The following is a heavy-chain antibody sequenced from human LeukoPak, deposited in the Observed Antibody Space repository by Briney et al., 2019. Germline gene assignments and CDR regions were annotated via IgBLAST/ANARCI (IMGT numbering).Heavy chain of an antibody. Sequence: ASVKVSCKASGYTFTSYDINWVRQATGQGLGWMGWMNPNSGNTGYAQKFQGRVTITRNTSISTAYMELSSLRSEDTAVYYCARVLSRFGDFEYWGQGTLVTVSS. J-gene: IGHJ4*02. CDR3: ARVLSRFGDFEY. D-gene: IGHD3-10*01. V-gene: IGHV1-8*03. CDR2: MNPNSGNT. CDR1: GYTFTSYD.